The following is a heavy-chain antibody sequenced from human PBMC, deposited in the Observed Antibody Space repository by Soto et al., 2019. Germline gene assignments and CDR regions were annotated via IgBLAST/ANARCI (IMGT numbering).Heavy chain of an antibody. Sequence: TLSLTCTVSGGSISSYYWSWIRQPPGKGLEWIGYIYYSGSTNYNPSLKSRVTISVDTSKNQFSLRLRSMTAADTAVYYCARGRPWELYDYWGQGARVTVSS. V-gene: IGHV4-59*01. J-gene: IGHJ4*02. D-gene: IGHD1-26*01. CDR1: GGSISSYY. CDR2: IYYSGST. CDR3: ARGRPWELYDY.